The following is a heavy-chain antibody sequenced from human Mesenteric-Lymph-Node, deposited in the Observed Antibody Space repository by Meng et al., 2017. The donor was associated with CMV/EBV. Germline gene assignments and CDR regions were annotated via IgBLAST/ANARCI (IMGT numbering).Heavy chain of an antibody. CDR3: AHSPIVVVPAARFDP. CDR2: IYYTGNT. CDR1: GGSVSSGSYY. Sequence: SETLSLTCTVSGGSVSSGSYYWSWIRQPPGKGLEFIGYIYYTGNTNYNPSLMSRVTISLDTSKNQVVLTMTNMDPVDTATYYCAHSPIVVVPAARFDPWGQGTLVTVSS. V-gene: IGHV4-61*01. D-gene: IGHD2-2*01. J-gene: IGHJ5*02.